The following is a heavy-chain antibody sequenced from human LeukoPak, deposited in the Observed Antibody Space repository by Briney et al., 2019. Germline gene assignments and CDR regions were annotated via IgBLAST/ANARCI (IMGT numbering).Heavy chain of an antibody. J-gene: IGHJ4*02. CDR3: ARGGKYGCSGGSCYSDY. CDR1: GYMFTDYY. V-gene: IGHV1-2*02. CDR2: IKAESGRT. Sequence: ASVKVSCKASGYMFTDYYLHWVRQAPGQGLEWMGWIKAESGRTHYAQKFQGGVTMTRDTSISTAYMELSRLRSDDTALYYCARGGKYGCSGGSCYSDYWGQGTLVTVSS. D-gene: IGHD2-15*01.